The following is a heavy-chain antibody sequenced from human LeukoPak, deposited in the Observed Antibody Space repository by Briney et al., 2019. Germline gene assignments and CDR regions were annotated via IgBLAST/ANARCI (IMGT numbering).Heavy chain of an antibody. V-gene: IGHV4-30-2*01. CDR3: ARASAVKGFDP. CDR1: GGSISGSSYY. CDR2: IYHSGST. D-gene: IGHD4-17*01. J-gene: IGHJ5*02. Sequence: SETLSLTCTVSGGSISGSSYYWGWIRQPPGKGLEWIGYIYHSGSTYYNPSLKSRVTISVDRSKNQFSLKLSSVTAADTAVYYCARASAVKGFDPWGQGTLVTVSS.